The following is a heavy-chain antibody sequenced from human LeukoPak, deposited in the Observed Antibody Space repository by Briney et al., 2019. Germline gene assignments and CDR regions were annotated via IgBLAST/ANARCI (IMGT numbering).Heavy chain of an antibody. CDR3: ARVAAGTGFFQH. J-gene: IGHJ1*01. CDR1: GGSISSGDYY. D-gene: IGHD6-13*01. V-gene: IGHV4-30-4*01. CDR2: IYYSGST. Sequence: KALETLSLTCTVSGGSISSGDYYWSWIRQPPGKGLEWIGYIYYSGSTYYNPSLKSRVTISVDTSKNQFSLKLSSVTAADTAVYYCARVAAGTGFFQHWGQGTLVIVSS.